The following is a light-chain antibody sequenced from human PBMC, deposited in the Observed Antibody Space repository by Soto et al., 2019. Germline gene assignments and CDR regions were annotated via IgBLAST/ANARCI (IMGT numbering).Light chain of an antibody. V-gene: IGLV1-47*01. CDR1: SPNIGSNH. CDR2: RNN. J-gene: IGLJ2*01. Sequence: QSVLTQPSSASATAGQRVTISCSGSSPNIGSNHVYWYQQLPGTAPRLLIYRNNQRPSGVPDRFSGSKSGTSASLAISGLRSEDEADCYCAAWDDSLSGVVFGGGTQLTVL. CDR3: AAWDDSLSGVV.